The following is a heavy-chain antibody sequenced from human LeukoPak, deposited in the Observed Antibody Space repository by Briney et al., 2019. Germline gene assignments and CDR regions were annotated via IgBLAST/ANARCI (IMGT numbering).Heavy chain of an antibody. CDR1: GGSISSGGYY. Sequence: SETLSLTCTVSGGSISSGGYYWSWIRQHPGKGLEWIGYIYYSGSTYYNPSLESRVTISVDTSKNQFSLKLSSVTAADTAVYYCARERTVPRNWFDPWGQGTLVTVSS. CDR2: IYYSGST. D-gene: IGHD4-17*01. V-gene: IGHV4-31*03. J-gene: IGHJ5*02. CDR3: ARERTVPRNWFDP.